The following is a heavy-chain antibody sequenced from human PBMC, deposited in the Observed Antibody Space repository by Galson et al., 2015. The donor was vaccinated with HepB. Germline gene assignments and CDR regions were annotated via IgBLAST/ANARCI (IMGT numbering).Heavy chain of an antibody. D-gene: IGHD1-14*01. CDR2: ISYDGSNK. CDR3: AKDFRVAYRTRVNPFDY. J-gene: IGHJ4*02. Sequence: SLRLSCAASGFTFSSYGMHWVRQAPGKGLEWVAVISYDGSNKYYADSVKGRFTISRDNSKNTLYLQMNSLRAEDTAVYYCAKDFRVAYRTRVNPFDYWGQGTLVTVSS. CDR1: GFTFSSYG. V-gene: IGHV3-30*18.